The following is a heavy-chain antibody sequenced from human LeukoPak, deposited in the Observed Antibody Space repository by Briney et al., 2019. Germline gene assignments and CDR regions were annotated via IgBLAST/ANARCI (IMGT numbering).Heavy chain of an antibody. CDR3: ARGTMVRGVIRHFDY. J-gene: IGHJ4*02. D-gene: IGHD3-10*01. Sequence: NPSETLSLTCAVYGGSFSGYYWSWIRQPPGKGLEWIGEINHSGSTTHNPSLKSRVTISVDTSKNQFSLKLSSVTAADTAVYYCARGTMVRGVIRHFDYWGQGTLVTVSS. CDR1: GGSFSGYY. CDR2: INHSGST. V-gene: IGHV4-34*01.